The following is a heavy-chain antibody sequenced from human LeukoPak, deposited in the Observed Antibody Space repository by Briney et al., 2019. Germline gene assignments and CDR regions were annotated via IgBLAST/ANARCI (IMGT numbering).Heavy chain of an antibody. V-gene: IGHV3-30*03. J-gene: IGHJ4*02. Sequence: GGSLRLSCAASGFTVSSNYMSWVRQAPGKGLEWVAVISYDGSNKYYADSVKGRFTISRDNSKNTLYLQMDSLRAEDTAVYYCARDFTYGSGSSSFDYWGQGTLVTVSS. CDR3: ARDFTYGSGSSSFDY. CDR1: GFTVSSNY. D-gene: IGHD3-10*01. CDR2: ISYDGSNK.